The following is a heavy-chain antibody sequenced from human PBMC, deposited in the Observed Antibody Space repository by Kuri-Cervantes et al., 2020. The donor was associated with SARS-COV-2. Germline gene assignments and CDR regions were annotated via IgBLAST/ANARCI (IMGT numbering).Heavy chain of an antibody. D-gene: IGHD4-23*01. V-gene: IGHV4-39*01. J-gene: IGHJ4*02. CDR1: GDSISRSKFY. CDR2: ISHGGGS. CDR3: ARTTVVTPAHYYFDY. Sequence: SETLSLTCNVSGDSISRSKFYWGWIRQPPGKGLEWVGTISHGGGSFYNPSVKRPVAMSVDTSKNQFSLKLSSVTAADTAVYYCARTTVVTPAHYYFDYWGQGTLVTVSS.